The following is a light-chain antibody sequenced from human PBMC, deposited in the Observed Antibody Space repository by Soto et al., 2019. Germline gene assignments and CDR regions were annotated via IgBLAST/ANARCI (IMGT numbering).Light chain of an antibody. CDR1: QSVSSSY. CDR3: QQYGSSLTWT. V-gene: IGKV3-20*01. Sequence: EIVLTQSPGTLSLSPGERATLSCRASQSVSSSYLAWYQQKPGQAPRLLTYGASSRATGIPDRFSGSGSGTDLTLNISRLEPEDFAVYYCQQYGSSLTWTFGQGTNVEIK. J-gene: IGKJ1*01. CDR2: GAS.